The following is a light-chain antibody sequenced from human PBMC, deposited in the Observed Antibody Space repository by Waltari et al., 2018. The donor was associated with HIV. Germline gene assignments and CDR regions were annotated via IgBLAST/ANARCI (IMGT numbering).Light chain of an antibody. J-gene: IGKJ1*01. Sequence: EIVLTQSPGTLSLSPGERATLSCRASQTVSSAFLAWYQQKPGQAPRLLIYGASSRVIGIPDRFNGTGSGTGFSLTISRLEPEDSAVYYCQQYGGSPRTFGQGAKVEIK. CDR3: QQYGGSPRT. CDR1: QTVSSAF. V-gene: IGKV3-20*01. CDR2: GAS.